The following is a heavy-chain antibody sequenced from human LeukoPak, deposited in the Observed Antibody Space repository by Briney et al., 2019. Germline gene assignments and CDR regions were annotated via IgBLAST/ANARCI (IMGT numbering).Heavy chain of an antibody. CDR2: IYYSGST. J-gene: IGHJ4*02. V-gene: IGHV4-59*01. D-gene: IGHD3-22*01. CDR1: GGSISSYY. Sequence: SETLSLTCTVSGGSISSYYWSWIRQPPGKGLEWIGYIYYSGSTNYNPSLKSRVTIPVDTSENHFSLKLSSVTAADTAVYYCARESYYYESSGYYPYYFDYWGQGILVTVSP. CDR3: ARESYYYESSGYYPYYFDY.